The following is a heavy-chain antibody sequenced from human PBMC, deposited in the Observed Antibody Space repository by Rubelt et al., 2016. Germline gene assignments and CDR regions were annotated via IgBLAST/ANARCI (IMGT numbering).Heavy chain of an antibody. V-gene: IGHV3-23*01. CDR1: GFSFSSHA. CDR2: FSGGDGST. Sequence: EVQLLESGGDLVQPGGSLRLSCAASGFSFSSHAMSWVRQAPGKGLEWVSRFSGGDGSTYYADSVKGRFTISRDNSKNTLYLQMNSLTAEDTAVYYCVGSGYWDFEYWGQGTLVTVSS. D-gene: IGHD3-22*01. J-gene: IGHJ4*02. CDR3: VGSGYWDFEY.